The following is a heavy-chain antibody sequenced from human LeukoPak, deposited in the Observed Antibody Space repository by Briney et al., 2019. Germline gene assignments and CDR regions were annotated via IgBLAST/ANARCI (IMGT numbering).Heavy chain of an antibody. V-gene: IGHV3-11*01. Sequence: GGSLRLSCAASGFTFSDYYMSWIRQAPGKGLEWVSYISSSGSTIYYADSVKGRFTISRDNAKNSLYLQMNSLRAEDTAVYYCARDLSGVEGELEAFDIWGQGTMVTVSS. CDR2: ISSSGSTI. CDR3: ARDLSGVEGELEAFDI. D-gene: IGHD1-26*01. J-gene: IGHJ3*02. CDR1: GFTFSDYY.